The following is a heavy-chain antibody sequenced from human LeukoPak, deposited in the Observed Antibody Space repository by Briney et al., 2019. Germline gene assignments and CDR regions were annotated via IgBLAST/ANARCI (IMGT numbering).Heavy chain of an antibody. Sequence: ASVKVSCKASGGTFSSYAISWVRQAPGQGLEWMGGIIPIFGTANYAQKFQGRVTITADESTSTAYMELSSLRSEDTAVYYCARGYGGNPFPDYWGQGTLVTVSS. CDR3: ARGYGGNPFPDY. J-gene: IGHJ4*02. V-gene: IGHV1-69*13. CDR1: GGTFSSYA. CDR2: IIPIFGTA. D-gene: IGHD4/OR15-4a*01.